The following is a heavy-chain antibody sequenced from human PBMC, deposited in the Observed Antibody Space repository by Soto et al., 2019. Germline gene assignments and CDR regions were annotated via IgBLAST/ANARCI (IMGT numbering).Heavy chain of an antibody. J-gene: IGHJ4*02. Sequence: QVQLVESGGGVVQPGRSLRLSCAASGFTFSSYGMHWVRQAPGKGLEWVAVISYDGSNKYYADSVKGRFTISRDNSKNTLYLQMNSLRAEDTAVYYCAKSGVEDYYDSSGYYYYFLGYYFDYWGQGTLVTVSS. CDR2: ISYDGSNK. CDR1: GFTFSSYG. V-gene: IGHV3-30*18. CDR3: AKSGVEDYYDSSGYYYYFLGYYFDY. D-gene: IGHD3-22*01.